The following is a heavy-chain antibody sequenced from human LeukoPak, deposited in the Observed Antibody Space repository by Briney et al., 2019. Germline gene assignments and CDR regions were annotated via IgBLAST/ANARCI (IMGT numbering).Heavy chain of an antibody. CDR1: GYTFTSYY. V-gene: IGHV1-46*01. Sequence: ASVKVSCKASGYTFTSYYMHWVRQAPGQGLEWMGIINPSGGSTSYAQKFQGRVTMTRDTSTSTVCMELSSLRSEDTAVYYCARDIAAAGVYWYFDLWGRGTLVTVSS. CDR3: ARDIAAAGVYWYFDL. J-gene: IGHJ2*01. CDR2: INPSGGST. D-gene: IGHD6-13*01.